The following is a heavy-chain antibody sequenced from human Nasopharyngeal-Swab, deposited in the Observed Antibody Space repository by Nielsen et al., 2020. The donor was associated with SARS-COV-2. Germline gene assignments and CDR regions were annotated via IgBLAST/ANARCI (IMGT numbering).Heavy chain of an antibody. V-gene: IGHV3-49*03. Sequence: GGSLRLSCKASGFTLGDYAMSWFRQAPGKGLEWVGFIRSKYYGGTPEYAASVKGRLTISRDDSKSVAYLQMNSLKTEDTAVYYCTRDLFSNDYYDAKWFDPWGQGTLVTVSS. D-gene: IGHD3-22*01. J-gene: IGHJ5*02. CDR3: TRDLFSNDYYDAKWFDP. CDR1: GFTLGDYA. CDR2: IRSKYYGGTP.